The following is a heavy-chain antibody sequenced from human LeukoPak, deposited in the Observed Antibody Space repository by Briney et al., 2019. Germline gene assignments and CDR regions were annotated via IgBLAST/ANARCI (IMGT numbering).Heavy chain of an antibody. J-gene: IGHJ4*02. CDR2: FDPEDGET. CDR1: GYTLTELS. D-gene: IGHD3-22*01. V-gene: IGHV1-24*01. CDR3: TVKVQGYDSSGYSDY. Sequence: GASMKVSCKVSGYTLTELSMHWVRQAPGKGLEWMGGFDPEDGETIYAQKFQGRVTMTEDTSTDTAYMELSSLRSEDTAVYYCTVKVQGYDSSGYSDYWGQGTLVTVSS.